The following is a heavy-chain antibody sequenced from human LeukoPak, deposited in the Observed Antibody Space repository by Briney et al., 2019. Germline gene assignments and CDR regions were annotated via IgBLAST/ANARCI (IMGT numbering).Heavy chain of an antibody. CDR1: GFTFSSYT. J-gene: IGHJ4*02. CDR2: IRSSSSYI. CDR3: ARDGWLDY. D-gene: IGHD5-24*01. V-gene: IGHV3-21*01. Sequence: GGSLRLSCAASGFTFSSYTMNWVRQAPGKGLEWVSSIRSSSSYIYYADSVKGRFTIPRDNAKNSLYLQMNSLRAEDTAVYYCARDGWLDYWGQGTLVTVSS.